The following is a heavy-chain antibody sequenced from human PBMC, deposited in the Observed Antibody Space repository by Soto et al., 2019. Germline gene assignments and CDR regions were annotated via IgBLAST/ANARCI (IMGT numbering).Heavy chain of an antibody. CDR1: GFTFRSHR. J-gene: IGHJ4*02. CDR2: IDTDGGGT. Sequence: PGGSLRLSCAASGFTFRSHRIHWVRQAPGKGLEWVSRIDTDGGGTSYADPVKGRFTISTDNAENTVYLQMNGLRVEDTAVYYCATVFDVWGQGTLVTAPQ. V-gene: IGHV3-74*01. CDR3: ATVFDV. D-gene: IGHD4-17*01.